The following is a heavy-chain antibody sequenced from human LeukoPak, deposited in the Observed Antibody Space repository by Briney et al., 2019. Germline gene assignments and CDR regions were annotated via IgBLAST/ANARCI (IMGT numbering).Heavy chain of an antibody. D-gene: IGHD3-10*01. V-gene: IGHV7-4-1*02. CDR2: VYTNTGNP. J-gene: IGHJ3*02. Sequence: ASVKVSCKSSGYTFTSYAMNWVRQAPGQGIELLGCVYTNTGNPPYAQGFTGRFVFSLGTSVSTAYLQISSLKAEDTAVYYCASPSGDLSTGYDAFDIWGQGTMVTVSS. CDR3: ASPSGDLSTGYDAFDI. CDR1: GYTFTSYA.